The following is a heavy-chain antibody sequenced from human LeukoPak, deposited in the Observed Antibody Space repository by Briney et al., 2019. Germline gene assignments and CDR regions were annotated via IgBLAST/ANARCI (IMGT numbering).Heavy chain of an antibody. V-gene: IGHV3-73*01. D-gene: IGHD3-10*02. CDR3: AELGITMIGGV. CDR1: GFTFSGSA. Sequence: GGSRRLSCAASGFTFSGSAMHWVRQASGKGLEWVGRIRSKANIYATAYAASVKGRFTISRDDSKNSLYLQMNSLRAEDTAVYYCAELGITMIGGVWGKGTTVTISS. J-gene: IGHJ6*04. CDR2: IRSKANIYAT.